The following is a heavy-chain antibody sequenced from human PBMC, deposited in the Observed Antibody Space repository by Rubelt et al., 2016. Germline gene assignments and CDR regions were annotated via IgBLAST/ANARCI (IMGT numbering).Heavy chain of an antibody. J-gene: IGHJ4*02. D-gene: IGHD2/OR15-2a*01. CDR3: ARSPDITTYFYY. Sequence: QVQLVQSGAEVKKPGASVKVSCKASGYTFTGYYMHWVRQAPGQGLEWMGWINPNSGGTNYAQKFQGRVIMTTDTSTSTAFMEWRSLGSDDSAVYYCARSPDITTYFYYWGQGTLVTVSS. V-gene: IGHV1-2*02. CDR2: INPNSGGT. CDR1: GYTFTGYY.